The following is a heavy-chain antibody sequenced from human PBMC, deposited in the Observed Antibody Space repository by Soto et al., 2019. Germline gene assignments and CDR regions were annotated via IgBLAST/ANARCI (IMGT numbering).Heavy chain of an antibody. CDR1: GFTFSSYA. CDR2: ISGSGGST. Sequence: GESLKISCAASGFTFSSYAMSWVRQAPGKGLEWVSAISGSGGSTYYADSVKGRFTISRDNSKNTLYLQMNSLRAEDTAVYYCAKEETAGDTPYYYYYGMDVWGQGTTVTVSS. V-gene: IGHV3-23*01. J-gene: IGHJ6*02. D-gene: IGHD6-13*01. CDR3: AKEETAGDTPYYYYYGMDV.